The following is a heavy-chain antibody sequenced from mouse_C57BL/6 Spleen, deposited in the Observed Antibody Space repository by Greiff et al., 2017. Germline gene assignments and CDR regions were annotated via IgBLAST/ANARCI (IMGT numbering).Heavy chain of an antibody. J-gene: IGHJ1*03. CDR3: ARWVYGSSPDWYFDV. CDR1: GYTFTSYW. CDR2: IYPSDSET. V-gene: IGHV1-61*01. Sequence: QVQLQQPGAELVRPGSSVKLSCKASGYTFTSYWMDWVKQRPGQGLEWIGNIYPSDSETHYNQKFKDKATLTVDKSSSTAYMQLSSLTSEDSAVDDCARWVYGSSPDWYFDVWGTGTTVTVSS. D-gene: IGHD1-1*01.